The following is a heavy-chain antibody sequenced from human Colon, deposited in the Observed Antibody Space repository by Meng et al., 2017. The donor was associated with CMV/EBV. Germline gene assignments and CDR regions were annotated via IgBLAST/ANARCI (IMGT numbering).Heavy chain of an antibody. J-gene: IGHJ4*02. CDR3: SRDPRTLDY. Sequence: VPWAGLGGALAQPGGCLRFSCAASGFTFSDDYMSWIRQAPGKGPEWVSYISGSSTDIKYVDSVKGRFTISRDNAKNSLYLQMNSLRADDTAVYYCSRDPRTLDYWGQGTLVTVSS. CDR2: ISGSSTDI. V-gene: IGHV3-11*05. CDR1: GFTFSDDY.